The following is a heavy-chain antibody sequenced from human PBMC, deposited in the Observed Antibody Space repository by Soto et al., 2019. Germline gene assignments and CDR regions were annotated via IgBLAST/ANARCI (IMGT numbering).Heavy chain of an antibody. V-gene: IGHV1-3*01. Sequence: ASVKVSCKASGYTFTSYAMHWVRQAPGQRLEWMGWINAGNGNTKYSQKFQGRVTTTRDTSASTAYMELSSLRSEDTAVYYCARDLRGVVVAATVAFDYWGQGTLVTVS. CDR3: ARDLRGVVVAATVAFDY. J-gene: IGHJ4*02. CDR2: INAGNGNT. D-gene: IGHD2-15*01. CDR1: GYTFTSYA.